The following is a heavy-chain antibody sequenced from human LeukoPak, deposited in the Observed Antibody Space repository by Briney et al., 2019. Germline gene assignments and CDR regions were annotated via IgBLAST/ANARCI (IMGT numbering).Heavy chain of an antibody. CDR3: ASRHCSGGDCYFAGADPFDH. CDR2: VYKDGKM. D-gene: IGHD2-21*01. CDR1: GFTVSSTY. Sequence: GGSLRLSCAASGFTVSSTYMSWVRQSPGKGLEWVSVVYKDGKMFYIDSVKGRFAISRDTSKNTVYLQMNNLRAEDTAVYYCASRHCSGGDCYFAGADPFDHWGQGTLVTVST. V-gene: IGHV3-53*01. J-gene: IGHJ4*02.